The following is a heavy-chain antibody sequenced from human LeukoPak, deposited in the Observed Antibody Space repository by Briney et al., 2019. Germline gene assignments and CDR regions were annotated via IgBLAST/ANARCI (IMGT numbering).Heavy chain of an antibody. CDR1: GCSISSSSYY. D-gene: IGHD1-26*01. Sequence: SETLSLTCTVSGCSISSSSYYWVWIRQPPGKEREWIGRIYGSGSTYYNPSLKSRVSISVDTSKNQFSLKLSSVTAADTAVYYCARLTVGSTRADYWGQGTLVTVSS. CDR2: IYGSGST. CDR3: ARLTVGSTRADY. V-gene: IGHV4-39*01. J-gene: IGHJ4*02.